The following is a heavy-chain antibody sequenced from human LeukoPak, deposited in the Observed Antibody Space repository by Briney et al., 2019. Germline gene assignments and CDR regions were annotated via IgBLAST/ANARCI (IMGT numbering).Heavy chain of an antibody. CDR3: TTPDSIVATIDFDY. D-gene: IGHD5-12*01. V-gene: IGHV3-15*01. CDR2: IKSKTDGGTT. CDR1: GFTFSSYA. Sequence: PGGSLRLSCAASGFTFSSYAMSWVRQAPGKGLEWVGRIKSKTDGGTTDYAAPGKGRFTISRDDSKNTLYLQMNSLKTEDTAVYYCTTPDSIVATIDFDYWGQGTLVTVSS. J-gene: IGHJ4*02.